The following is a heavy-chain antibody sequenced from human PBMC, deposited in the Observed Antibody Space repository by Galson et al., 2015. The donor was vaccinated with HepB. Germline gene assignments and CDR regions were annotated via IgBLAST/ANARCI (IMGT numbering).Heavy chain of an antibody. CDR2: ISSSSSYI. J-gene: IGHJ6*02. D-gene: IGHD2-21*02. Sequence: SLRLSCAASGFTFSSYSMNWVRQAPGKGLEWVSSISSSSSYIYYADSVKGRFTISRDNAKNSLYLQMSSLRAEDTAVYYCASLLAYCGGDCYSNYYYYGMDVWGQGTTVTVSS. V-gene: IGHV3-21*01. CDR1: GFTFSSYS. CDR3: ASLLAYCGGDCYSNYYYYGMDV.